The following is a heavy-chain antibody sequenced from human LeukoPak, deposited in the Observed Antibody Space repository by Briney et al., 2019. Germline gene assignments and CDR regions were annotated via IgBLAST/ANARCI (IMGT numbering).Heavy chain of an antibody. Sequence: SETPSLTCTVSGGSISSYYWSWIRQPPGKGLEWIGYIYYSGSTNYNPSLKSRVTISVDTSKNQFSLKLSSVTAADTAVYYCARHVAPYYDFWSGYSAPYHWFDPWGQGTLVTVSS. CDR2: IYYSGST. CDR3: ARHVAPYYDFWSGYSAPYHWFDP. V-gene: IGHV4-59*08. J-gene: IGHJ5*02. D-gene: IGHD3-3*01. CDR1: GGSISSYY.